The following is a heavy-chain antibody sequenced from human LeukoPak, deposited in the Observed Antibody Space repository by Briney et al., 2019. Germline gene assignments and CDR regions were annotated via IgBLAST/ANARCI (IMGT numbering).Heavy chain of an antibody. Sequence: GRSLRLSCTTSGFIFGDYGFNWVRQAPGKGLEWVGFIRKKAHDWTPQYAASVQGRFTISRDDSKGIAYLEMNSLKTEDTAVYYCTGAGGYDNYLDYWGQGTPVTVSP. CDR3: TGAGGYDNYLDY. CDR2: IRKKAHDWTP. CDR1: GFIFGDYG. D-gene: IGHD5-12*01. V-gene: IGHV3-49*04. J-gene: IGHJ4*02.